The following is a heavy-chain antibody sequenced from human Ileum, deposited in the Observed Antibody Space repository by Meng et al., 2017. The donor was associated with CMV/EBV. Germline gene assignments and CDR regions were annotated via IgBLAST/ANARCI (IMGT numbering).Heavy chain of an antibody. Sequence: GESLKISCAASGFTFSSYWMSWVRQAPGKGLEWVANIKQDGSEKYYVDSVKGRFTISRDNGKNSVYLQMNSLRAEDTAVYYCARDSGRMNYWGQGPLVPVSS. CDR3: ARDSGRMNY. CDR1: GFTFSSYW. CDR2: IKQDGSEK. J-gene: IGHJ4*02. D-gene: IGHD2-8*01. V-gene: IGHV3-7*01.